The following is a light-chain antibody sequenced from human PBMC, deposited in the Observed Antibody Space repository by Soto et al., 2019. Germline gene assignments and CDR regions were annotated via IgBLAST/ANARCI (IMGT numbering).Light chain of an antibody. Sequence: DIPLTQSPSFLSASVGDRVTISCRASQGISDYLAWYQQNPGKAPKLLIYCASTLQSGVPPRFSGSASSTEFTLTIRSLQPEDFATYFGQQFNAYPITFGGGTKLEIK. V-gene: IGKV1-9*01. CDR1: QGISDY. CDR3: QQFNAYPIT. J-gene: IGKJ4*01. CDR2: CAS.